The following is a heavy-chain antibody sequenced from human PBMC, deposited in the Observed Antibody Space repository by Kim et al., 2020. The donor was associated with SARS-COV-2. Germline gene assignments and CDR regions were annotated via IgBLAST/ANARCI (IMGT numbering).Heavy chain of an antibody. J-gene: IGHJ4*02. Sequence: SETLSLTCTVSGGSISSSSYYWGWIRQPPGKGLEWIGSIYYSGSTYYNPSLKSRVTISVDTSKNQFSLKLSSVTAADTAVYCCARLSSRLGDYFDYWGQGTLVTVSS. D-gene: IGHD1-26*01. CDR2: IYYSGST. CDR1: GGSISSSSYY. V-gene: IGHV4-39*01. CDR3: ARLSSRLGDYFDY.